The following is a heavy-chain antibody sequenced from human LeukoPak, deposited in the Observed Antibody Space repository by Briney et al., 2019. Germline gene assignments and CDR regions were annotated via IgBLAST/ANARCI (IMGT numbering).Heavy chain of an antibody. CDR3: ARRYFDS. Sequence: PGGSLRLSCAASGFTFSDYWMHWVRQAPGKGLEWVANIKQDGSAKYYVDSVEGRFTISRDNAKNSLYLQMNSLRAEDTAVYYCARRYFDSWGQGTLVTVSS. J-gene: IGHJ4*02. V-gene: IGHV3-7*03. CDR1: GFTFSDYW. CDR2: IKQDGSAK.